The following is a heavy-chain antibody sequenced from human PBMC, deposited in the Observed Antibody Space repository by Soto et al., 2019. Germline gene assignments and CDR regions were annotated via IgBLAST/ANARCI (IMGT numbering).Heavy chain of an antibody. Sequence: GGSLRLSCAASGFTFDDYGMSWVRQAPGKGLEWVSGINWNGGSTGYADSVKGRFTISRDNAKNSLYLQMNSLRAEDTALYYCARVHPFGVFDWLPNIPPAVDYYYGMDVWGQGTTVTVSS. CDR1: GFTFDDYG. CDR3: ARVHPFGVFDWLPNIPPAVDYYYGMDV. CDR2: INWNGGST. V-gene: IGHV3-20*04. J-gene: IGHJ6*02. D-gene: IGHD3-9*01.